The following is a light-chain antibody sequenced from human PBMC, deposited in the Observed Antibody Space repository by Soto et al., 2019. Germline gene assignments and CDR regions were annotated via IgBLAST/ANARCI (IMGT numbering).Light chain of an antibody. Sequence: QSVLTQPPSVSGAPGQRVTISCTGSNSNIGARYDEHWYQHLPGTAPKLLIYGNTNRPSGVPDRFSGSTSGTSASLAITGLQAEDEADYYCQSYDSSLSGLVFGSGTKVTVL. V-gene: IGLV1-40*01. CDR2: GNT. CDR3: QSYDSSLSGLV. J-gene: IGLJ1*01. CDR1: NSNIGARYD.